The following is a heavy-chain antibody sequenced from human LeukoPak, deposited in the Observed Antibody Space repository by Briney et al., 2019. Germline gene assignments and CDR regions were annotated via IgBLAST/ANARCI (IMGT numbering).Heavy chain of an antibody. J-gene: IGHJ4*02. D-gene: IGHD3-10*01. Sequence: GGSLRLSCAASGFTFSSYAMSWVRQAPGKGLEWVSAISGSGGSTYYADSVKGRFTISRDNSKNALYLQMNSLRAEDTAVYYCAKWLGGRFLSSMYYFDYWGQGTLVTVSS. V-gene: IGHV3-23*01. CDR3: AKWLGGRFLSSMYYFDY. CDR2: ISGSGGST. CDR1: GFTFSSYA.